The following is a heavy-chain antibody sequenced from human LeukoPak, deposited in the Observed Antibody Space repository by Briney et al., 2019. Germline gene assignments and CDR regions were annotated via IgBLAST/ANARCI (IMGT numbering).Heavy chain of an antibody. J-gene: IGHJ5*02. Sequence: ASVKVSCKASGYTFTGYYMHWVRQAPGQGLEWMGWISPNSGGTNYAQKFQGRVTMTRDTSISTAYMELSRLRSDDTAVYYCARDRRGSYYNWFDPWGQGTLVTVSS. CDR3: ARDRRGSYYNWFDP. CDR1: GYTFTGYY. V-gene: IGHV1-2*02. CDR2: ISPNSGGT. D-gene: IGHD1-26*01.